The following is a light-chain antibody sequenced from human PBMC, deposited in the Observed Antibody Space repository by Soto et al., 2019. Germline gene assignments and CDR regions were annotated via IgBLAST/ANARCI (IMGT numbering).Light chain of an antibody. V-gene: IGKV3-15*01. J-gene: IGKJ5*01. CDR1: QSVSSN. CDR2: GAP. CDR3: QQRSNWIT. Sequence: IVMTQSPATLSVSPGERATLSCRASQSVSSNLAWYQQKPGQAPRLLIYGAPTRATGFPARISGSGFGTEFTLTISSLEPEDFAVYYCQQRSNWITFGQGTRLEIK.